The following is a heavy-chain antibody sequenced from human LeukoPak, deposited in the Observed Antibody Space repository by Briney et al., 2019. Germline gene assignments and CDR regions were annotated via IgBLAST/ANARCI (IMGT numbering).Heavy chain of an antibody. CDR3: ARDGTVTAGPFDP. D-gene: IGHD4-11*01. J-gene: IGHJ5*02. Sequence: PGRSLRLSCAASGFTFSSYGMHWVRQAPGKGLEWVAVISYDGSNKYYADSVKGRFTISRDNSKNTLYLQMNSLRAEDTAVYYCARDGTVTAGPFDPWGRGTLVTVSS. CDR2: ISYDGSNK. V-gene: IGHV3-30*03. CDR1: GFTFSSYG.